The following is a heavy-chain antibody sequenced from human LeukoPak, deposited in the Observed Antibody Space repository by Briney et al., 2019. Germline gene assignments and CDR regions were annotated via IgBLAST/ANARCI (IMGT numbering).Heavy chain of an antibody. J-gene: IGHJ6*03. CDR3: ARTTYYYDSSGYYRSDYYYYYMDV. V-gene: IGHV1-18*01. D-gene: IGHD3-22*01. CDR2: ISAYNGNT. Sequence: ASVKVSCKASGYTFTSYGISWVRQAPGQGLEGMGWISAYNGNTNYAQKLQGRVTMTTDTSTSTAYMELRSLRSDDTAVYYCARTTYYYDSSGYYRSDYYYYYMDVWGKGTTVTISS. CDR1: GYTFTSYG.